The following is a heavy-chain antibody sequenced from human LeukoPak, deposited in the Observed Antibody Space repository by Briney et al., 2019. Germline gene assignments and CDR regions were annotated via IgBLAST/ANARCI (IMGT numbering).Heavy chain of an antibody. CDR1: GYSFTSYW. CDR3: ARHVGGSDHQQWLVPADY. J-gene: IGHJ4*02. D-gene: IGHD6-19*01. CDR2: IYPGDSDT. Sequence: GESLKISCKGSGYSFTSYWIGWVRQMPGKGLEWMGIIYPGDSDTRYSPSFQGQVTISADKSISTAYLQWSSLKASDTAMYYCARHVGGSDHQQWLVPADYWGQGTLVTVSS. V-gene: IGHV5-51*01.